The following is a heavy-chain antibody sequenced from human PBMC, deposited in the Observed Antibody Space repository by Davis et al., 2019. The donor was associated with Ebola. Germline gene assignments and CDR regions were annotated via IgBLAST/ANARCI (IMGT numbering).Heavy chain of an antibody. Sequence: ASVKVSCKASGYTFTSYGISWVRQAPGQGLEWMGWISAYNGNTNYAQKFQGRVTMTSNTATTTAYMELSSLTSEDTAVYFCARDHGVTGTGAFDPWGQGTLVTVST. J-gene: IGHJ5*02. CDR3: ARDHGVTGTGAFDP. V-gene: IGHV1-18*04. CDR2: ISAYNGNT. D-gene: IGHD1-14*01. CDR1: GYTFTSYG.